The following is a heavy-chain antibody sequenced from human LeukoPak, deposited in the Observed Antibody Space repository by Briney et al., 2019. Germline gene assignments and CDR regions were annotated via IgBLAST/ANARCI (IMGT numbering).Heavy chain of an antibody. CDR1: GGSFSGYY. J-gene: IGHJ5*02. CDR3: ARHRGPRRSGYWFDP. Sequence: SETLSLTCAVYGGSFSGYYWSWIRQPPGKGLEWIGEINHSGSTNYNPSLKSRVTISVDTSKNQFSLKLSSVTAADTAVYYCARHRGPRRSGYWFDPWGQGTLVTVSS. D-gene: IGHD5-24*01. CDR2: INHSGST. V-gene: IGHV4-34*01.